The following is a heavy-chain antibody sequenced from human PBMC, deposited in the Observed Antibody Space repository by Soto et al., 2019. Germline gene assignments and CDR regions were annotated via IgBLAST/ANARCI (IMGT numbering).Heavy chain of an antibody. Sequence: QVQLQESGPGLVKPSQTLSLTCTVSGGSISSGGYYWSWIRQHPGKGLEWIGYIYYSGSTYYNPSLNRRVTISVDTSKNQFSLKLSSVTAADTAVYYCAREIPAATRYNWFDPWGQGTLVTVSS. J-gene: IGHJ5*02. CDR3: AREIPAATRYNWFDP. V-gene: IGHV4-31*03. CDR2: IYYSGST. CDR1: GGSISSGGYY. D-gene: IGHD2-2*01.